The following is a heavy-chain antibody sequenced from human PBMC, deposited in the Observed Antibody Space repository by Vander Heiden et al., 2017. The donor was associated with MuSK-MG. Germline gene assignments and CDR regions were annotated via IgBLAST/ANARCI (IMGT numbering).Heavy chain of an antibody. CDR1: GYTFTSYD. V-gene: IGHV1-8*03. J-gene: IGHJ4*02. D-gene: IGHD1-26*01. Sequence: QVQLVQSGAEVKKPGASVKVSCKASGYTFTSYDINWVRQATGQGLEWMGWRNPNSGNTGYAQKFQGRVTITRNTSISTAYMELSSLRSEDTAVYYCARGLSGSYPRRKYYFDYWGQGTLVTVSS. CDR2: RNPNSGNT. CDR3: ARGLSGSYPRRKYYFDY.